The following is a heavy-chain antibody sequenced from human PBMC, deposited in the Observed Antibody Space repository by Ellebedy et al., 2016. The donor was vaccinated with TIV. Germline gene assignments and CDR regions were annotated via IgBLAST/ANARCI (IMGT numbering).Heavy chain of an antibody. CDR1: GFTFGTYW. Sequence: GESLKISCAASGFTFGTYWMSWVRQAPGKGLEWVANIKQDGNEKYYVDSVKGRFTISRDNTKNTVYLQMNSMRAEDTAVYYCARNRDGSGWYADSWGQGTLVTVSS. J-gene: IGHJ4*02. CDR2: IKQDGNEK. V-gene: IGHV3-7*01. CDR3: ARNRDGSGWYADS. D-gene: IGHD6-19*01.